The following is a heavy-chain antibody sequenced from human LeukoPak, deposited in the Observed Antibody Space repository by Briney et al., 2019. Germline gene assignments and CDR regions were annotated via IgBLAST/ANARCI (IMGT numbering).Heavy chain of an antibody. CDR2: INSGGDDT. CDR3: TKGGSYGPLDY. CDR1: EFTFGNYA. V-gene: IGHV3-23*01. D-gene: IGHD3-16*01. J-gene: IGHJ4*02. Sequence: PGGSLRLSCVASEFTFGNYAMTWVRQPPGKGLEWVSAINSGGDDTIYTDSVKGRFTIFRDNSKNTLYLQLNSLRAEDTAIYYCTKGGSYGPLDYWGQGTLVTVSS.